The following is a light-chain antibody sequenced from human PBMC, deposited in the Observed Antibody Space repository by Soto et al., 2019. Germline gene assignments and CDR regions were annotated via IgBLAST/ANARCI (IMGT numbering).Light chain of an antibody. CDR2: DAS. CDR1: QIVSSR. V-gene: IGKV1-5*01. J-gene: IGKJ4*01. Sequence: DIHMTQSPSTLSASVGDRVTITCRASQIVSSRLAWYQQKPGKAAKVLIYDASSLNIGVPSRFSGSGSETDFTLTISSLQPEDFAIYYCQQYNSFSLTFGGGTKVEIK. CDR3: QQYNSFSLT.